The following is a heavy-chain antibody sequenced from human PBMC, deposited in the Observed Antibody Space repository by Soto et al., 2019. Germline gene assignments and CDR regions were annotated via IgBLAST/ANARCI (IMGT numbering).Heavy chain of an antibody. D-gene: IGHD3-10*01. CDR3: ARLKLWFGELSTYYFDY. V-gene: IGHV4-39*01. Sequence: SETLSLTCTVSGGSISSSSYYWGWIRQPPGKGLEWIGSIYYSGSTYYNPSLKSRVTISVDTSKNQFSLKLSSVTAADTAVYYCARLKLWFGELSTYYFDYWGQGTLVTVSS. CDR1: GGSISSSSYY. CDR2: IYYSGST. J-gene: IGHJ4*02.